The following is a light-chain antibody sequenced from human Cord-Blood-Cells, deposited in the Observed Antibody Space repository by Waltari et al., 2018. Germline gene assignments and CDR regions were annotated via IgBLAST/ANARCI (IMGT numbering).Light chain of an antibody. Sequence: QAVVTQEPSLTVSPGGTVTLTCASGTVAVPRGHSPYWFQQKPGQAPRTLIYDTSNKHSWTPARFSGSLLGGKAALTLSGAQPEDEAEYYCLLSYSGARVFGGGTKLTVL. J-gene: IGLJ3*02. CDR3: LLSYSGARV. V-gene: IGLV7-46*01. CDR2: DTS. CDR1: TVAVPRGHS.